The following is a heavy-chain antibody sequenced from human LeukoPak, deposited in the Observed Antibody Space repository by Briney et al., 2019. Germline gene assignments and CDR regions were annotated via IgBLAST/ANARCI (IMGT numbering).Heavy chain of an antibody. CDR2: INPNSGGT. CDR3: ARAYDYVWGSYRQTAHYYFDY. Sequence: ASVKVSCKASGYTFTGYYMHWVRQAPGQGLEWMGWINPNSGGTNYAQKFQGRVTMTRDTSISTAYMELSRLRSDVTAVYYCARAYDYVWGSYRQTAHYYFDYWGQGTLVTVSS. CDR1: GYTFTGYY. D-gene: IGHD3-16*02. V-gene: IGHV1-2*02. J-gene: IGHJ4*02.